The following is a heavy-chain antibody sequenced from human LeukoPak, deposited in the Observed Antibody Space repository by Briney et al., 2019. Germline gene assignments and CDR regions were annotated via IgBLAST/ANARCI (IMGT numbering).Heavy chain of an antibody. CDR2: INTNTGNP. CDR1: GYTFTSYA. J-gene: IGHJ6*03. Sequence: EASVKVSCKASGYTFTSYAMNWVRQAPGQGLEWMGWINTNTGNPTYAQGFTGRFVFSLDTSVSTAYLQISSLKAEDTAVYYCARDGEYYYDSSGYSRYYYYMDVWGKGTTVTVSS. CDR3: ARDGEYYYDSSGYSRYYYYMDV. V-gene: IGHV7-4-1*02. D-gene: IGHD3-22*01.